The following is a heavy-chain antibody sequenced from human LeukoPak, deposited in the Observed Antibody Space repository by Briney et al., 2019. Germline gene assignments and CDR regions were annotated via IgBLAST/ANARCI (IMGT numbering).Heavy chain of an antibody. Sequence: GGSLRLSCAASGFTFSDHYMDWVRQAPGKGLGWVGRTRNKANSYTTEYAASVKGRFTISRDDSKNSLYLQMNSLKTEDTAVYYCASGDYGEYGYWGQGTLVTVSS. D-gene: IGHD4-17*01. CDR1: GFTFSDHY. CDR3: ASGDYGEYGY. V-gene: IGHV3-72*01. J-gene: IGHJ4*02. CDR2: TRNKANSYTT.